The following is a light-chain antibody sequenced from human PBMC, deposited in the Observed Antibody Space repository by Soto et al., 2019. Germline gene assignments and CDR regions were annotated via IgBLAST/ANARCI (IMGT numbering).Light chain of an antibody. CDR1: QSVSNNY. CDR2: GAS. Sequence: EMVLTQSPATRSLSPGEIGTLSFMASQSVSNNYLAWYQQKPGQAPRLLIYGASNRATGIPDRFSGSGSGTDFTLTISRLETEDFAVYYCQQYGSSGTFGQGTKVDIK. CDR3: QQYGSSGT. V-gene: IGKV3-20*01. J-gene: IGKJ1*01.